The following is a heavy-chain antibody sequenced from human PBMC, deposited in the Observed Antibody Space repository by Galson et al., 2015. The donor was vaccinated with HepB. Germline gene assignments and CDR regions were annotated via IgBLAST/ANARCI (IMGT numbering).Heavy chain of an antibody. CDR3: ARTQVEAEYFDY. D-gene: IGHD1-1*01. J-gene: IGHJ4*02. Sequence: CAISGDSVSSTSAVWNWVRQSPSRGLEWLGRTCYRSKWYYECAVSEESRITINPDTSKNQFSLQLSSVTPEDTAVYYCARTQVEAEYFDYLCQVTLATVSS. V-gene: IGHV6-1*01. CDR2: TCYRSKWYY. CDR1: GDSVSSTSAV.